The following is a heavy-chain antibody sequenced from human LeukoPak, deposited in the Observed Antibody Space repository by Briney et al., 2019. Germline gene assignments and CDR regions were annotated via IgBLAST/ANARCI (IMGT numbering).Heavy chain of an antibody. D-gene: IGHD6-19*01. Sequence: SETLSLTCTVSGGSISSSSYYWDWIRQPPGRGLEWIGCIFHSGSTKYNPSLMSRVTISLDTSKNHFSLKVSSVTAADTAVYYCARGDSSASNCFDPWGQGTLVTVSS. CDR3: ARGDSSASNCFDP. J-gene: IGHJ5*02. CDR2: IFHSGST. CDR1: GGSISSSSYY. V-gene: IGHV4-61*03.